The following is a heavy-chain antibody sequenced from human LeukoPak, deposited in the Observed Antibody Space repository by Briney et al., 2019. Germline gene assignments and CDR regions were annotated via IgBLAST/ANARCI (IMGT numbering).Heavy chain of an antibody. J-gene: IGHJ6*02. D-gene: IGHD3-3*01. Sequence: RSLRLSCTASGFTFGDYAMSWVRQAPGKGLEWVGFIRSKAYGGTTEYAASVKGRFTISRDDSKSIAYLQMNSLKTEDTAVYYCTRAGGFLEWLLASYYYCGMDVWGQGTTVTVSS. V-gene: IGHV3-49*04. CDR2: IRSKAYGGTT. CDR1: GFTFGDYA. CDR3: TRAGGFLEWLLASYYYCGMDV.